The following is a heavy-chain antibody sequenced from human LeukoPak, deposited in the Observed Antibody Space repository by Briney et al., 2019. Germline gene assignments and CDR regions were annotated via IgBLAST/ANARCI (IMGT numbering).Heavy chain of an antibody. Sequence: GGSLRLSCAASGFTFSSYAMHWVRQAPGKGLEWVAVISYDGSNKYYADSVKGRFTISRGNSKNTLYLQMNSLRAEDTAVYYCAGIDTVTTGGYWGQGTLVTVSS. J-gene: IGHJ4*02. CDR2: ISYDGSNK. CDR3: AGIDTVTTGGY. V-gene: IGHV3-30-3*01. CDR1: GFTFSSYA. D-gene: IGHD4-17*01.